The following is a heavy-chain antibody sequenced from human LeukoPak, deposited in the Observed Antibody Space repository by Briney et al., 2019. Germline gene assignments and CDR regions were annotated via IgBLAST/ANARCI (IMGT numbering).Heavy chain of an antibody. V-gene: IGHV3-30*18. CDR2: ISYDGSNK. Sequence: GGSLRLSCVGSEFTFSSYGMHSVRQAPGKGLEWVALISYDGSNKSYADSVKGRSTISRDNSKNTLFFEINSLRDEDTAVYSCAKDRMIYGRYSGGSFDSWGRGTLVIVSS. J-gene: IGHJ4*02. CDR3: AKDRMIYGRYSGGSFDS. CDR1: EFTFSSYG. D-gene: IGHD3-10*01.